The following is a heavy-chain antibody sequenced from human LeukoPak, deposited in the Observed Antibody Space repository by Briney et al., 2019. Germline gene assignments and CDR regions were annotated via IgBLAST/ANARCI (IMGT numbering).Heavy chain of an antibody. J-gene: IGHJ6*02. CDR1: GYTFTSYD. CDR2: ISAYNGNT. CDR3: VRDTVTYYYGMDV. V-gene: IGHV1-18*01. Sequence: ASVKVSCKASGYTFTSYDISWVRQAPGQGLEWMGWISAYNGNTNYAQKLQGRVTMTTDTSTSTAYMELRSLRSDDTAVYYCVRDTVTYYYGMDVWGQGTTVTVSS. D-gene: IGHD4-17*01.